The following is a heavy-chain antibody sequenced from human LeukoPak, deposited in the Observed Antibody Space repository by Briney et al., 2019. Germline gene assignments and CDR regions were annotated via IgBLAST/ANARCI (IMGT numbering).Heavy chain of an antibody. J-gene: IGHJ4*02. CDR1: GFTFSSYW. D-gene: IGHD3-9*01. Sequence: GGSLRLSCAASGFTFSSYWMHWVRQAPGKGLVWVSRINSDESSTSYADSVKGRFTISRDNAKNTLYLQMNSLRAEDTAVYYCARETLLTGKDYWGQGTLVTVSS. V-gene: IGHV3-74*01. CDR3: ARETLLTGKDY. CDR2: INSDESST.